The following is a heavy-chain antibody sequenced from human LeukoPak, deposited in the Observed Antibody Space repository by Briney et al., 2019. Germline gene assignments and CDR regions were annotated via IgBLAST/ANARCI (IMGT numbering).Heavy chain of an antibody. D-gene: IGHD1-26*01. CDR2: IRKNVDSYST. CDR1: AFTFSDNF. V-gene: IGHV3-72*01. Sequence: PGGSLRLSCAASAFTFSDNFMDWVRQAPGKGVEWVGRIRKNVDSYSTRYAASAKGRFTISRDDSKNSLYLQMNSLETEDTAVYYCVRLSGIYLVYWGQGALVTVSS. J-gene: IGHJ4*02. CDR3: VRLSGIYLVY.